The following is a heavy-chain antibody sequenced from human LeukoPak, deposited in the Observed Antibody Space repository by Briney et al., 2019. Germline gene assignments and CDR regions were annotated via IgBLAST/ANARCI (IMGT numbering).Heavy chain of an antibody. CDR2: IWYDGTNK. D-gene: IGHD5-24*01. Sequence: GGSLRLSYAASGFTFSSCGMHWVRQAPGKGLEWVAVIWYDGTNKYYADSVKGRFTISRDNSKNTLYLQMNSLRAEDTAVYYCARGRDGYNWIDYWGQGTLVTVSS. CDR3: ARGRDGYNWIDY. J-gene: IGHJ4*02. CDR1: GFTFSSCG. V-gene: IGHV3-33*01.